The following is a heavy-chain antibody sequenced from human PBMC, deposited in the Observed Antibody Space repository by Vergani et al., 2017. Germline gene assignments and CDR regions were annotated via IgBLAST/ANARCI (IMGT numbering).Heavy chain of an antibody. CDR1: GASVNSYY. CDR3: ARSRTNSGSGSPDY. CDR2: VSFRGDT. J-gene: IGHJ4*02. V-gene: IGHV4-59*02. Sequence: QVKLQESGPGLVKPSETLSLTCTVSGASVNSYYWSWIRQPPGKGLEWMGYVSFRGDTLYDPSVKGRMTISLNTSSNQFSLYLTSVTAADTAVYYCARSRTNSGSGSPDYWGQGTLVTVSS. D-gene: IGHD3-10*01.